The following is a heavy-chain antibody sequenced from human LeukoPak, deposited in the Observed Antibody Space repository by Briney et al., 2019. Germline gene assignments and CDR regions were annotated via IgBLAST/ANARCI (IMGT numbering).Heavy chain of an antibody. J-gene: IGHJ4*02. CDR1: GFIFTSNR. CDR3: AKDNYDTSGLHY. Sequence: GGSLRLSCAASGFIFTSNRMNWVRQAPGKGLEWVSGISGSGGSTYYADSVKGRFTTSRDNSKNSLSLQMNGLRAEDTAVYYCAKDNYDTSGLHYWGQGTLVTVSS. V-gene: IGHV3-23*01. D-gene: IGHD3-22*01. CDR2: ISGSGGST.